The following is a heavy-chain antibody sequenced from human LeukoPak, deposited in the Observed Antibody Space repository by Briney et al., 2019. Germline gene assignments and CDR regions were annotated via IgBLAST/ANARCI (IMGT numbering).Heavy chain of an antibody. CDR1: GFTVSSNY. CDR3: ARGYSYALD. Sequence: PGGSLRLSCAVSGFTVSSNYMSWVRQAPGKGLEWVSVIYSGGNTYYADSVKGRFTISRDISKNTLYLQMNSLRAEDTALYYCARGYSYALDWGQGTLVTVSS. D-gene: IGHD5-18*01. CDR2: IYSGGNT. V-gene: IGHV3-53*01. J-gene: IGHJ4*02.